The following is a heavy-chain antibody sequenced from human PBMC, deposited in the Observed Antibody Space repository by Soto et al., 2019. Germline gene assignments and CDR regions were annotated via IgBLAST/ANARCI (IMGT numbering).Heavy chain of an antibody. Sequence: QVQLVQSGAEVKKPGASVKVSCKASGYTFTTHGISWVRQVPGQGLEWMGWVRGGNGHTNYPQSLQGRVTMTKDTATITAYMELRSLTSDDTAVYYCTRGLGYCRSGTRYREWFDPWGQGTLVTVSS. V-gene: IGHV1-18*01. CDR3: TRGLGYCRSGTRYREWFDP. J-gene: IGHJ5*02. CDR2: VRGGNGHT. CDR1: GYTFTTHG. D-gene: IGHD2-2*01.